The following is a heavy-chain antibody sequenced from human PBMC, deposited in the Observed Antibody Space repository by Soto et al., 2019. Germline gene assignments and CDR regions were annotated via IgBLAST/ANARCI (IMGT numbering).Heavy chain of an antibody. D-gene: IGHD6-25*01. V-gene: IGHV3-49*03. J-gene: IGHJ6*02. CDR1: GFTFGDYA. CDR3: TADIPNISANYGMDV. CDR2: IRSRASGMTT. Sequence: GGSLRLSCTTSGFTFGDYALIWFRQAPGKGLEWVGFIRSRASGMTTEYAASAKGRFTISRDDSKSIAYLQMDSLQTEDTAVYYCTADIPNISANYGMDVWGQGTTVTVSS.